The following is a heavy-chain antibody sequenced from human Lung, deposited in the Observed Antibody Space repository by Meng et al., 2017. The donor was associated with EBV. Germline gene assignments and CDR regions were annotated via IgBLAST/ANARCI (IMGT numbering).Heavy chain of an antibody. CDR2: LIPVLNKA. CDR1: GGSFSTYT. Sequence: QGQVVQSGGEVKKPGSSVKVACKTSGGSFSTYTFSWVRQAPGQGLEWMGGLIPVLNKAKSAPRFQDRVTFTADETTTTAYMELSSLTFEDTAVYFCARGRGNQPLFDFWGQGTLVTVSS. J-gene: IGHJ4*02. D-gene: IGHD2/OR15-2a*01. CDR3: ARGRGNQPLFDF. V-gene: IGHV1-69*10.